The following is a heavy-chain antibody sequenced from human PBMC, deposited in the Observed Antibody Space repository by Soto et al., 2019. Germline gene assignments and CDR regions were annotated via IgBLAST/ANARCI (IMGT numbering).Heavy chain of an antibody. CDR1: GDSVSSNSAA. V-gene: IGHV6-1*01. Sequence: SPTLSLPCAISGDSVSSNSAAWTWIRQSPSRGLEWLGRTYYRSKWYNDYAVSVKSRITINPDTSKNQFSLQLNSVTPEDTAVYYCARGLVDFDYWGQGTLVTVSS. CDR2: TYYRSKWYN. CDR3: ARGLVDFDY. J-gene: IGHJ4*02. D-gene: IGHD3-16*02.